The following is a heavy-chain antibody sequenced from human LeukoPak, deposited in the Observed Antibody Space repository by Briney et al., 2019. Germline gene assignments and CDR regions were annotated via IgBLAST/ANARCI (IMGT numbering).Heavy chain of an antibody. CDR3: AKVRGQQWLRADY. CDR1: GFTFSSYG. CDR2: IRYDGSNK. V-gene: IGHV3-30*02. J-gene: IGHJ4*02. Sequence: GGSLRLSCAASGFTFSSYGMHWVRQAPGKGLEWVAFIRYDGSNKYYADSVKGRFTISRDNSKNTLYLQMNSLRAEDTAVYYCAKVRGQQWLRADYWGQGTLVTVSS. D-gene: IGHD6-19*01.